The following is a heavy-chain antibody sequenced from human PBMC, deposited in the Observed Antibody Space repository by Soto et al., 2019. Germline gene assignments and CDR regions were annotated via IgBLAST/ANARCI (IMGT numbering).Heavy chain of an antibody. CDR3: AKHHGYRSLSGMDV. CDR2: ISGGGGSS. D-gene: IGHD5-18*01. Sequence: EVQLLESGGGLVQPQESLRLSCACSGFTFSRFAMRWVRQAPGKGLGWVSSISGGGGSSYYADSVKGRFTISRDYSKNTHFLQMNSLRPEDTAVYYCAKHHGYRSLSGMDVWGQGTTVTVSS. CDR1: GFTFSRFA. J-gene: IGHJ6*02. V-gene: IGHV3-23*01.